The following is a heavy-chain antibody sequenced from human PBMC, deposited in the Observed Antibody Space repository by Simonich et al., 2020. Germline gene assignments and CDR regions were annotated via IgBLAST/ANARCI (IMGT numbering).Heavy chain of an antibody. CDR2: ISSSSIYI. Sequence: EVQLVESGGGLVKPGGSLRLSCAASGFTFNSYSMNWVSQAPVKGREWVSYISSSSIYIYYAASVKGRFTISRDNAKNSLYLQMNSLRSEDTAVYYCARDAAGDYWGQGTLVTVSS. J-gene: IGHJ4*02. V-gene: IGHV3-21*01. CDR3: ARDAAGDY. D-gene: IGHD6-13*01. CDR1: GFTFNSYS.